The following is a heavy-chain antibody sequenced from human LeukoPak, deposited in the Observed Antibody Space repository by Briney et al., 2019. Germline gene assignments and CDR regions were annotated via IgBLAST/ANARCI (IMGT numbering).Heavy chain of an antibody. CDR3: ARDHYCSSTSCSFPGYYYYYGMDV. J-gene: IGHJ6*02. CDR2: IYYSGST. D-gene: IGHD2-2*01. V-gene: IGHV4-39*07. Sequence: SETLSLTCTVSGGSISSSSYYWGWIRQPPGKGLEWIGSIYYSGSTYYNPSLKSRVTISVDTSKNQFSLKLSSVTAADTAVYYCARDHYCSSTSCSFPGYYYYYGMDVWGQGTAVTVSS. CDR1: GGSISSSSYY.